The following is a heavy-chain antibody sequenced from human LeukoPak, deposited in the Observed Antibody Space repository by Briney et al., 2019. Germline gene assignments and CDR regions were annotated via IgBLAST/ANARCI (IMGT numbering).Heavy chain of an antibody. V-gene: IGHV3-23*01. Sequence: GGSLRLSCAASGFTFSSYAMSWVRQAPGKGLEWVSAISGSGGSTYYADSVKGRFTISRDNSKNTLYLQMNSLRAEDTVVYYCAKRDITMVRGVPGSFDYWGQGTLVTVSS. CDR1: GFTFSSYA. CDR3: AKRDITMVRGVPGSFDY. D-gene: IGHD3-10*01. CDR2: ISGSGGST. J-gene: IGHJ4*02.